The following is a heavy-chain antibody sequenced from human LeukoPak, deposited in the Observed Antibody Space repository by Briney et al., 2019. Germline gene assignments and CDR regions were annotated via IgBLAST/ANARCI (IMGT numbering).Heavy chain of an antibody. CDR1: GYSISSGYY. Sequence: TPSETLSLTCAVSGYSISSGYYWGWIRQPPGKGLEWIGSIYHSGSTYYNPSLKSRVTISVDTSKNQFSLKLSSVTAAHTAVYYWARYCSRTSCYRGTVDYGGQGTLATVSS. CDR3: ARYCSRTSCYRGTVDY. CDR2: IYHSGST. V-gene: IGHV4-38-2*01. J-gene: IGHJ4*02. D-gene: IGHD2-2*02.